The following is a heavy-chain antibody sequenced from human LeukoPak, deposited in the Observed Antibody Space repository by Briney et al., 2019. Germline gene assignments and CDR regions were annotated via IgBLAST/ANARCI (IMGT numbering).Heavy chain of an antibody. V-gene: IGHV3-20*04. CDR3: AKGSDYGYSSNDY. D-gene: IGHD4/OR15-4a*01. Sequence: GGSLRLSCAASEFTFSNYWMSWVRQAPGKGLEWVSSINWNAGRTVYTDSVKGRFTISRDNAKNSLYLQMNSLRAEDTALYYCAKGSDYGYSSNDYWGQGTLVTVSS. CDR2: INWNAGRT. CDR1: EFTFSNYW. J-gene: IGHJ4*02.